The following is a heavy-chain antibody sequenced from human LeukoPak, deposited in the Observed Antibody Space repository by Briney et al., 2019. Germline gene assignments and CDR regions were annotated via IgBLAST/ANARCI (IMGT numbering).Heavy chain of an antibody. V-gene: IGHV1-46*01. J-gene: IGHJ4*02. D-gene: IGHD3-22*01. Sequence: ASVKVSCKASGYTFTSYYMHWVRQAPGQGLEWMGIINPSGGSTSYAQKFQGRVTMTRDTSTSTVYMELSSLRSEDTAVYYCARDTYDSSGYYYRNFDYWGQGTLVTVSS. CDR1: GYTFTSYY. CDR2: INPSGGST. CDR3: ARDTYDSSGYYYRNFDY.